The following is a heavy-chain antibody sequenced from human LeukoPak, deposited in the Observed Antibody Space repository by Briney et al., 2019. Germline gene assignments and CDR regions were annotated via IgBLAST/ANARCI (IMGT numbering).Heavy chain of an antibody. J-gene: IGHJ5*01. CDR1: AASISSSSHH. D-gene: IGHD4/OR15-4a*01. CDR2: VYYGRTT. V-gene: IGHV4-39*01. CDR3: VRHDGRGGATMGAFDS. Sequence: PSETLSLTCTVSAASISSSSHHWGWIRQSPGKGLEWIGSVYYGRTTYYSPSLDSRDTISLDTSANQFSLQLNSVTAADTAVYYCVRHDGRGGATMGAFDSWGQGSLVTVSS.